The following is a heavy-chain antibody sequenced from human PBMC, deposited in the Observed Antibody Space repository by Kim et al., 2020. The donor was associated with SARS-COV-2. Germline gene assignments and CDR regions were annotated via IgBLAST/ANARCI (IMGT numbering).Heavy chain of an antibody. D-gene: IGHD4-17*01. V-gene: IGHV1-18*01. J-gene: IGHJ4*02. CDR3: ARGAYGDVSFDY. Sequence: YAQKVQGRVNMTTDPDTNTAYMELWSLRSDDTAMYYCARGAYGDVSFDYWGQGTLVTVSS.